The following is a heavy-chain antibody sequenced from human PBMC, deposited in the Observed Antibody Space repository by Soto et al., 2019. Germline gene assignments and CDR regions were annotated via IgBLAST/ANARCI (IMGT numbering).Heavy chain of an antibody. V-gene: IGHV1-69*02. CDR1: GGTFSSYT. J-gene: IGHJ4*02. Sequence: SVKVSCKASGGTFSSYTISWVRQAPGQGLEWMGRIIPILGIANYAQKFQGRVTITADKSTSTAYMELSSLRSEDTAVYYCARLAKAAAGTEDYWGQGTLVTVSS. CDR2: IIPILGIA. CDR3: ARLAKAAAGTEDY. D-gene: IGHD6-13*01.